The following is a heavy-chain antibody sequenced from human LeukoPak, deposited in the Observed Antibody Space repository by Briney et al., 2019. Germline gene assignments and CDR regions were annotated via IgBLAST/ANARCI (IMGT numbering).Heavy chain of an antibody. CDR1: GYTFTGYY. CDR3: ARDASKAYDSSGYYYDQEKYYFDY. J-gene: IGHJ4*02. Sequence: ASVKVSCKASGYTFTGYYMHWVRQDPGQGLEWMGWINPNSGGTNYAQKFQGRVTMTRDTSISTAYMELSRLRSDDTAVYYCARDASKAYDSSGYYYDQEKYYFDYWGQGTLVTVSS. V-gene: IGHV1-2*02. D-gene: IGHD3-22*01. CDR2: INPNSGGT.